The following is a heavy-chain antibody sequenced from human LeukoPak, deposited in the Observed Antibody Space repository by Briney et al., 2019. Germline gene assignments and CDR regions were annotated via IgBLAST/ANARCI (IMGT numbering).Heavy chain of an antibody. D-gene: IGHD6-19*01. Sequence: GGSLRLSCAASGFMFSSYAMSWVRQAPGRGLEWVSAISGSGGSTYYADSVKGRFTISRDNSRNTLYLQMNSLRAEDTAVYYCARHPSYTSGWPLDYWGQGTLVIVSS. J-gene: IGHJ4*02. CDR2: ISGSGGST. V-gene: IGHV3-23*01. CDR3: ARHPSYTSGWPLDY. CDR1: GFMFSSYA.